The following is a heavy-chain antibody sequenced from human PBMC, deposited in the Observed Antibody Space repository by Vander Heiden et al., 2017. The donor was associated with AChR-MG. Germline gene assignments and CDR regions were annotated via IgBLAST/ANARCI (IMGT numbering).Heavy chain of an antibody. CDR2: IFHSGST. CDR1: GGSISSRNYY. J-gene: IGHJ4*02. CDR3: ARHVGLISGKDY. D-gene: IGHD6-19*01. V-gene: IGHV4-39*01. Sequence: QLQLQESGPGLVKPSETLSLTCTVSGGSISSRNYYWGWIRQPPGKGLEWIGSIFHSGSTYYKSSLKSRVTISVDTSKNQFSLKLSSVTAADTAVYYCARHVGLISGKDYWGQGTLVTVSS.